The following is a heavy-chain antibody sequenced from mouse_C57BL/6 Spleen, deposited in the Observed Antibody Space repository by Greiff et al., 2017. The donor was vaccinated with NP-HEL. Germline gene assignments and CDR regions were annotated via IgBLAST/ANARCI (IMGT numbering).Heavy chain of an antibody. CDR2: IDPSDSET. D-gene: IGHD1-1*01. CDR3: AITTVVPYFDY. V-gene: IGHV1-52*01. CDR1: GYTFTSYW. J-gene: IGHJ2*01. Sequence: QVQLQQPGAELVRPGSSVKLSCKASGYTFTSYWMHWVKQRPIQGLEWIGNIDPSDSETHYNQKFKDKATLTVDKSSSTAYMQLSSLTSEDSAVYYCAITTVVPYFDYWGQGTTLTVSS.